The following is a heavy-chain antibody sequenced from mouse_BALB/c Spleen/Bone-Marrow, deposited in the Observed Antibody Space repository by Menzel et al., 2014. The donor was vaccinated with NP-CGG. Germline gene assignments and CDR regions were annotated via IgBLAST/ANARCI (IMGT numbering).Heavy chain of an antibody. V-gene: IGHV14-3*02. D-gene: IGHD2-4*01. Sequence: EVQGVESGAELVEPGASVKLSCTASGFNIKDTYMHWVKQRPEQGLEWIGRIDPANGNTKYDPKFQGKATITADTSSNTAYLQLSSLTSEDTAVYYCARFPYDYGGGDYWGQGTTLTVSS. CDR1: GFNIKDTY. CDR2: IDPANGNT. CDR3: ARFPYDYGGGDY. J-gene: IGHJ2*01.